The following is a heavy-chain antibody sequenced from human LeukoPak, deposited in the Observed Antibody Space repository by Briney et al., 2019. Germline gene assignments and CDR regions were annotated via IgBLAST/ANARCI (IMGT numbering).Heavy chain of an antibody. Sequence: SETLSLTCTVSSGSIINTYWSWIRQASGKGLEWIAYMFSSGGDTNYNPFLKSRVTMSIDTSNNQFSLTLTSVTAADTAVYFCARGHYDFNAWGQGILVTVSS. J-gene: IGHJ5*02. CDR1: SGSIINTY. D-gene: IGHD3-3*01. V-gene: IGHV4-59*08. CDR3: ARGHYDFNA. CDR2: MFSSGGDT.